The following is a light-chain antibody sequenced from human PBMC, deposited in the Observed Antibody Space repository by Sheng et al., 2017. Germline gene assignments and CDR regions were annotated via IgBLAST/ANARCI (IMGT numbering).Light chain of an antibody. CDR1: QNIRIW. CDR2: KAS. Sequence: DIQLTQSPSFLSASVGDRVTITCRASQNIRIWLAWYQQKPGKAPKALIYKASNLESGVPSRFSGGGSGTQFTLTISNLQPDDFATYYCLQYSDDWSFGQGTKVENK. V-gene: IGKV1-5*03. CDR3: LQYSDDWS. J-gene: IGKJ1*01.